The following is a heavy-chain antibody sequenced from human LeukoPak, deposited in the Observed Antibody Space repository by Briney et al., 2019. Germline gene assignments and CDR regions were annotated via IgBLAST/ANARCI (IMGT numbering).Heavy chain of an antibody. CDR1: GYTFTSYG. V-gene: IGHV1-69*05. CDR2: IIPIFGTA. Sequence: SVKVSCKASGYTFTSYGISWVRQAPGQGLEWMGGIIPIFGTANYAQKFQGRDTITTDESTSTAYMELSSLRSEDTAVYYCARDGSATTGYSSSWYGLWGQGTLVTVSS. D-gene: IGHD6-13*01. CDR3: ARDGSATTGYSSSWYGL. J-gene: IGHJ4*02.